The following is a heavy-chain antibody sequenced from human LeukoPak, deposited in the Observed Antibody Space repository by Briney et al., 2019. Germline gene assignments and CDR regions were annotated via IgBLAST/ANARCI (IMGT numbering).Heavy chain of an antibody. Sequence: PGGSLRLSCTASGFTFGDYAMSWVRQAPGKGLEWVGFIRSKAYGGTTEYAASVKGRFTISRDDSKSIAYLQMNSLKTEDTAVYLCSRDPRCGGISDFDYWGQGTLVTVSS. CDR1: GFTFGDYA. D-gene: IGHD2-15*01. CDR2: IRSKAYGGTT. V-gene: IGHV3-49*04. CDR3: SRDPRCGGISDFDY. J-gene: IGHJ4*02.